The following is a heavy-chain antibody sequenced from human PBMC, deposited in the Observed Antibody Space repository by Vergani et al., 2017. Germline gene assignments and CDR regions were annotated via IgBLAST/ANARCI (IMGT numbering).Heavy chain of an antibody. J-gene: IGHJ5*02. Sequence: EVQLVESGGGLVKPGGSLRLSCAASGFTFSSYSMNWVRQAPGKGLEWVSSISSSSSYIYYADSVKGRFTISRDNAKNSLYLQMNSLRAEDTAVYYCAREGGYCSSTSCYSNWFDPWGQGTLVTVSS. CDR1: GFTFSSYS. CDR2: ISSSSSYI. V-gene: IGHV3-21*01. CDR3: AREGGYCSSTSCYSNWFDP. D-gene: IGHD2-2*02.